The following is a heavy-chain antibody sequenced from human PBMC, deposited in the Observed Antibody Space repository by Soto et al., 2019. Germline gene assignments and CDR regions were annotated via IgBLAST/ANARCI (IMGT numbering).Heavy chain of an antibody. D-gene: IGHD1-1*01. CDR2: IWYDGSKK. V-gene: IGHV3-33*03. Sequence: QVQLVESGGGVVQPGRSLRLSCAASAFTFSSHGMHWVRQAPGKGLEWVVVIWYDGSKKYYADSVKGRFTISRDNSKNTLDLQMNTLRAEDTAVYYCARGHGNYYYYMDVWGKGTTVTVSS. J-gene: IGHJ6*03. CDR3: ARGHGNYYYYMDV. CDR1: AFTFSSHG.